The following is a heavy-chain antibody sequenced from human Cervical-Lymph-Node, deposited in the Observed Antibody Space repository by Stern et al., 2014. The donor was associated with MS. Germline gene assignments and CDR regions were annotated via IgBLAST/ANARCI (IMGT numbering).Heavy chain of an antibody. CDR1: GFTFSGYG. CDR3: ARDDRTSWYGGMPH. V-gene: IGHV3-33*01. D-gene: IGHD6-13*01. CDR2: SWSDGTKE. J-gene: IGHJ4*02. Sequence: MQLVGSGGGAVQPGRSLRLSCATSGFTFSGYGMYWVRQAPGKGLEWVAISWSDGTKEDYSDSVKGRFTISRDNSKNTLYLQMTSLRAEDTAVYYCARDDRTSWYGGMPHWGQGTLVTVSS.